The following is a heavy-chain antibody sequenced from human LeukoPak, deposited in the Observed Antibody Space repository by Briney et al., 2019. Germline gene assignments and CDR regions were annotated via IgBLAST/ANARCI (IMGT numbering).Heavy chain of an antibody. CDR3: ASRSLAPIDF. D-gene: IGHD5-12*01. Sequence: SEALSLTRALSGASISSDNWWGWVRQSPGKGLEWIGEIFRNGSTNFNYNPSLRGRHTVFLDHSKLHFFLDLTSVTGADPAIYCCASRSLAPIDFWGQGTLVTASS. CDR1: GASISSDNW. V-gene: IGHV4-4*01. CDR2: IFRNGST. J-gene: IGHJ4*02.